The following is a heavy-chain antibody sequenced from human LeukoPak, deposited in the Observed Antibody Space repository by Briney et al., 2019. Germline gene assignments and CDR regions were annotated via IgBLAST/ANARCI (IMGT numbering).Heavy chain of an antibody. D-gene: IGHD5-24*01. Sequence: MXXXXQAPGQGLEWMGWINPNSGGTNYAQKFQGRVTMTRDTSISTAYMELSRLRSDDTVVYYCARGRDGYNDFGYFYYWGQGTLVTVSS. J-gene: IGHJ4*02. V-gene: IGHV1-2*02. CDR3: ARGRDGYNDFGYFYY. CDR2: INPNSGGT.